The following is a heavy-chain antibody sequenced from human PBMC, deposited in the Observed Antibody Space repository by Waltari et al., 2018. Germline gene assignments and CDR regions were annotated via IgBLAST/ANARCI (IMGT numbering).Heavy chain of an antibody. D-gene: IGHD3-16*02. CDR1: GGSFSGYY. V-gene: IGHV4-34*01. CDR3: ARDRGLRRLSTFEI. CDR2: INHSGST. Sequence: QVQLQQWGAGLLKPSETLSLTCAVYGGSFSGYYWSWIRQPPGKGLEWIGEINHSGSTKYNPSLKSRITISVDTSKSQFSLKLSSVTAADTAVYYCARDRGLRRLSTFEIWGQGTMVTVSS. J-gene: IGHJ3*02.